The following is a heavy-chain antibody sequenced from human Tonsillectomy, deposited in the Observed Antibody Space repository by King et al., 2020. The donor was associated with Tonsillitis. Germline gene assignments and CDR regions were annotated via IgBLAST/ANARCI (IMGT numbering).Heavy chain of an antibody. CDR1: GFTFSDAW. Sequence: VQLVESGGGLVKPGGSLRLSCAASGFTFSDAWMSWVRQAPGKGLEWVGRIKTKSDGGTTDYAAPVKGRFTISRDDSQNTLYLQVNSLKTEDTAVYYCTTSRHYPPSREYWGQGTLVAISS. J-gene: IGHJ4*02. CDR2: IKTKSDGGTT. CDR3: TTSRHYPPSREY. V-gene: IGHV3-15*01. D-gene: IGHD1-26*01.